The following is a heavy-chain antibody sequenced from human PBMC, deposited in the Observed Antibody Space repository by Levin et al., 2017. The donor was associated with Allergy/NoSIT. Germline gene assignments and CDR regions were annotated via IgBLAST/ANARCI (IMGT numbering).Heavy chain of an antibody. CDR3: AKNRRYSSTWYDPEYYFDY. V-gene: IGHV3-23*01. Sequence: PGGSLRLSCAASEFTFSSYDMSWVRQAPGKGLEWVSVISGSGGSSYYAASVKGRFTISRDNSKNTLYLQMNRLRVEDTAVYYCAKNRRYSSTWYDPEYYFDYWGQGTLVTVSS. CDR2: ISGSGGSS. J-gene: IGHJ4*02. D-gene: IGHD6-13*01. CDR1: EFTFSSYD.